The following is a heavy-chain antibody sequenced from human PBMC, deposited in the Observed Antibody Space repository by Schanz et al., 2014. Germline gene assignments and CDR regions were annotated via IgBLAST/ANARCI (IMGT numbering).Heavy chain of an antibody. CDR3: ARPLGPNYYYYGLDV. CDR2: INSDGSTT. Sequence: EVQLVESGGGLVQPGGSLRLSCAASGFTFSSYWMHWVRQAPGKGLVWVSRINSDGSTTIYADSVKGRFTISRDNAKNTRYMQMNSLRAEDTAVYYCARPLGPNYYYYGLDVWGQGTTVTVSS. V-gene: IGHV3-74*01. J-gene: IGHJ6*02. CDR1: GFTFSSYW.